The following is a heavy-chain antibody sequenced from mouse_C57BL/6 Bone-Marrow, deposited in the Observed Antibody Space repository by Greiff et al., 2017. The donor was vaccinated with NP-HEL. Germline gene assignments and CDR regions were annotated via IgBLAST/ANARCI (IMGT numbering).Heavy chain of an antibody. CDR1: GYSITSGYY. J-gene: IGHJ3*01. Sequence: EVKLQESGPGLVKPSQSLSLTCSVTGYSITSGYYWNWIRQFPGNKLEWMGYISYDGSNNYNPSLKNRISITRDTSKNQFFLKLNSVTTEDTATYYCARSVYYYGSTAYWGQGTLVTVSA. V-gene: IGHV3-6*01. CDR2: ISYDGSN. CDR3: ARSVYYYGSTAY. D-gene: IGHD1-1*01.